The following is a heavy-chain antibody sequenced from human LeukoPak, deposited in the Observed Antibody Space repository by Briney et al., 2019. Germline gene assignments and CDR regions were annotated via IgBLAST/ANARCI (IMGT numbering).Heavy chain of an antibody. V-gene: IGHV1-69*04. CDR2: IIPILGIA. D-gene: IGHD6-19*01. CDR3: AGEPQGRGSGWYGDY. J-gene: IGHJ4*02. CDR1: GGTFSSYA. Sequence: GASVKVSCKASGGTFSSYAISWVRQAPGQGLEWMGRIIPILGIANYAQKFQGRVTITADKSTSTAYMELSSLRSEDTAVYYCAGEPQGRGSGWYGDYWGQGTLVTVSS.